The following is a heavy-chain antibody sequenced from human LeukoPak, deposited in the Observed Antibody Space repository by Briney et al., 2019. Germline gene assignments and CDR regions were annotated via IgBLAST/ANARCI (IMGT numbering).Heavy chain of an antibody. CDR2: ISAYNGNT. CDR1: GYTFTSNG. CDR3: AREGSSGWKYKFDY. Sequence: ASVKVSCKASGYTFTSNGISWVRQAPGQGLEWMGWISAYNGNTNYAQKVQGRVTMTTDTSTSTAYMDLRSLRSDDTAVYYCAREGSSGWKYKFDYWGQGTLVTVSS. J-gene: IGHJ4*02. V-gene: IGHV1-18*04. D-gene: IGHD6-19*01.